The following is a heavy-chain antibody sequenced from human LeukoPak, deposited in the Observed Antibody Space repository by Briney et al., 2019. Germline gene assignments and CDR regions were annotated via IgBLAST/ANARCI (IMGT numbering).Heavy chain of an antibody. CDR3: ARASEITATNAFDI. J-gene: IGHJ3*02. Sequence: SQTLSLTCTVSGGSISSGSDYWSWIRQPAGKGLEWIGRIYTSGSTNYNPSLKSRVTISVDTSKNQFSLKLSSVTAADTAVYYCARASEITATNAFDIWGQGTMVTVSS. CDR1: GGSISSGSDY. D-gene: IGHD3-16*01. CDR2: IYTSGST. V-gene: IGHV4-61*02.